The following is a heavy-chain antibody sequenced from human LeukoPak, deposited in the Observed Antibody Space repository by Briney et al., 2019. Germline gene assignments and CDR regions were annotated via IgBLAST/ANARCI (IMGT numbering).Heavy chain of an antibody. CDR3: ARDPAPPRSESSGGI. D-gene: IGHD1-26*01. CDR2: IKQDGSEK. V-gene: IGHV3-7*01. Sequence: GGSLRLSCAASGFIFSTYWMSWVRQAPGKWLEGVANIKQDGSEKYYVDSVKGRFTISRDNAKNSLYLQMNSLSAEDTAVYYCARDPAPPRSESSGGIWGQGTMVTVSS. CDR1: GFIFSTYW. J-gene: IGHJ3*02.